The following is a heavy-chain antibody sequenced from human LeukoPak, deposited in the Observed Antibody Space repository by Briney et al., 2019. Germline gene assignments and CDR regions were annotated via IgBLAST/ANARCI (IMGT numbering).Heavy chain of an antibody. V-gene: IGHV1-3*01. D-gene: IGHD4-17*01. Sequence: AAVKVTCKASGYSFSDYALQWLRQAPGQKLDWMGWINACNGRTEYSQNFQGRATITRDRSANTAYMELSSLRSEDTSIYYCARGRWTATETTYYLDYWGQGTLVIVSS. J-gene: IGHJ4*02. CDR3: ARGRWTATETTYYLDY. CDR2: INACNGRT. CDR1: GYSFSDYA.